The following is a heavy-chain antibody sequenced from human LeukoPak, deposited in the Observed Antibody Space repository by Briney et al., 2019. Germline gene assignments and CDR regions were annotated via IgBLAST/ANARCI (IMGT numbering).Heavy chain of an antibody. CDR1: GSRFTSYW. CDR2: IYPGDSDT. V-gene: IGHV5-51*01. D-gene: IGHD6-13*01. CDR3: ARRPGYSSSWTIDY. J-gene: IGHJ4*02. Sequence: GGSLKISCKGSGSRFTSYWIGWVRQMPGKGLEWMGIIYPGDSDTRYSPSFQGQVTISADKSISTAYLQCSSLKASDTALYYCARRPGYSSSWTIDYWGQGTLVTVSS.